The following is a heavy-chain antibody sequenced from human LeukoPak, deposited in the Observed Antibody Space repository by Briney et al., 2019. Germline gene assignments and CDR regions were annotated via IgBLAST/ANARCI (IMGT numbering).Heavy chain of an antibody. V-gene: IGHV3-73*01. CDR1: GFSFSDSA. J-gene: IGHJ5*01. CDR3: ARHGYSGSYCDS. D-gene: IGHD1-26*01. Sequence: GGSLKLSCAASGFSFSDSAIHWVRQAPGKGLEWLGRIRNKANNHATVYAASVIGRFTISRDDSENTAYLQMNSLKIEDTAVYYCARHGYSGSYCDSWGQGTLVTVSA. CDR2: IRNKANNHAT.